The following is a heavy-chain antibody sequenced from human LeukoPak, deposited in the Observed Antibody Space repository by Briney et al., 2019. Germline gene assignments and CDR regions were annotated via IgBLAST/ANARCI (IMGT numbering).Heavy chain of an antibody. J-gene: IGHJ4*02. CDR2: IYYSGST. D-gene: IGHD6-19*01. CDR3: ARVLSSGWYHY. CDR1: GGSISSSSYY. Sequence: KPSETLSLTCTVSGGSISSSSYYWGWIRQPPGKGLEWIGSIYYSGSTYYNPSLKSRVTISVDTSKNQFSLKLSSVTAADTAVYYCARVLSSGWYHYWGQGTLVTVSS. V-gene: IGHV4-39*07.